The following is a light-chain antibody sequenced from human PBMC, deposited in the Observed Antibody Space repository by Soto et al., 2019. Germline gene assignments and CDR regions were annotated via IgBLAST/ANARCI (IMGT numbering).Light chain of an antibody. CDR1: SNDVGGYNH. Sequence: QSVLTQPPSASGSPGQSVTISCTGTSNDVGGYNHVSWYQHHPGKAPKLIIYEVNSRPSGVPDRFSGSKSGNTASLTVSGLQAEDESDYYCSSYAGSNNYVVFGGGTTLTVL. V-gene: IGLV2-8*01. J-gene: IGLJ2*01. CDR3: SSYAGSNNYVV. CDR2: EVN.